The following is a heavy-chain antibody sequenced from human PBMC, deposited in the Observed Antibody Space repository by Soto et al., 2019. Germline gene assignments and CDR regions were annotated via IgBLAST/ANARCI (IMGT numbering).Heavy chain of an antibody. CDR2: INHSGST. CDR1: GGSFSGYY. D-gene: IGHD2-8*01. Sequence: ASETLSLTCAVYGGSFSGYYWSWIRPPPGEGLEWIGEINHSGSTNYNPSLKSRVTISVDTSKNQFSLKLSSVTVADTAVYYCARMAYCTNGVCEAFFDYWGQGTLVTVSS. V-gene: IGHV4-34*01. J-gene: IGHJ4*02. CDR3: ARMAYCTNGVCEAFFDY.